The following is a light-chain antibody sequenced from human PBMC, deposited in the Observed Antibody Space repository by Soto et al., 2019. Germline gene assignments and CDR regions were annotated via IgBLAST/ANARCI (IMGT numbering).Light chain of an antibody. CDR1: SSDVGAYRY. J-gene: IGLJ3*02. CDR2: EVT. Sequence: QSVLTQPASVSGSPGQSITISCTGTSSDVGAYRYVSWYQQHPGKAPKLLIYEVTNRPSGVSNRFSGSKSGNTASLTISGLQAEDEADYYCNSYTTSSTYWVFGGGTKLTVL. V-gene: IGLV2-14*01. CDR3: NSYTTSSTYWV.